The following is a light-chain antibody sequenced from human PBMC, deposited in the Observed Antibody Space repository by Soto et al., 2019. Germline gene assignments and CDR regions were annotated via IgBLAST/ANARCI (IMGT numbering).Light chain of an antibody. CDR1: QSVSY. Sequence: EMVLTQSPATLSLSPGERATLSCRASQSVSYLAWYQQKPGQAPRLLIYDASNRATGIPARFSGSGSGTDFTLTISSLEPEDSAVYYCQQSYISPRTFGPGTKVDIK. V-gene: IGKV3-11*01. J-gene: IGKJ3*01. CDR3: QQSYISPRT. CDR2: DAS.